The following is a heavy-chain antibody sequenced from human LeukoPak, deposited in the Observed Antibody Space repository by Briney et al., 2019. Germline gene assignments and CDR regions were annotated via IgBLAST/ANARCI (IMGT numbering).Heavy chain of an antibody. D-gene: IGHD3/OR15-3a*01. J-gene: IGHJ4*02. CDR2: ISNFGSVK. CDR1: GFTFSDYY. Sequence: PGGSLRLSCAASGFTFSDYYMSWIRQAPGKGLEWIAHISNFGSVKYNEDSVKGRFTVSRDNAKNSLFLVLDSLRVEDTAVYYCATDWPSHDGLSAAPFDNWGQGTLVTVSS. V-gene: IGHV3-11*04. CDR3: ATDWPSHDGLSAAPFDN.